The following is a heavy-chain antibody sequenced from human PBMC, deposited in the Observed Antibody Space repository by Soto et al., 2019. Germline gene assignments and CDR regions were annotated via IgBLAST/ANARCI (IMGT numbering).Heavy chain of an antibody. J-gene: IGHJ4*02. CDR2: IYYSGST. CDR3: AREGLRSTVRGVII. CDR1: GGSISSGGYY. D-gene: IGHD3-10*01. Sequence: SETLSLTCTVSGGSISSGGYYWSWIRQHPGKGLEWIGYIYYSGSTYYNPSLKSRVTISVDTSKNQFSLKLSSVTAADTAVYYCAREGLRSTVRGVIIWGQGTLVTVSS. V-gene: IGHV4-31*03.